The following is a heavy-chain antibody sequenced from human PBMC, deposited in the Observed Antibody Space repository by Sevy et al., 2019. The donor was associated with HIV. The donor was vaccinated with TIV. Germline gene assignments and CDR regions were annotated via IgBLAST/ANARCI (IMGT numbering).Heavy chain of an antibody. J-gene: IGHJ3*02. CDR1: GFTFSSYW. CDR3: ARIDYGAARGAFDI. D-gene: IGHD4-17*01. CDR2: TKQDGSEK. Sequence: GGSLRLSCAASGFTFSSYWMSWVRQAPGKGLEWVANTKQDGSEKYYVDSVKGRFTISRDNAKNSLYLQMNSLRAEDTAVYYCARIDYGAARGAFDIWGQGTMVTVSS. V-gene: IGHV3-7*03.